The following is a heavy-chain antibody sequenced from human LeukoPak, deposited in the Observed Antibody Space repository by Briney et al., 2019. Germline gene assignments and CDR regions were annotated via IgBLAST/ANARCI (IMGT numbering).Heavy chain of an antibody. CDR1: GYTFTSYY. D-gene: IGHD5-18*01. Sequence: ASVKVSCKASGYTFTSYYMHWVRQAPGQGLEWMGIINPSGGSTSYAQKFQGRVTMTRDTSTSTVYMELSSLRSEDTAVYYCARDSLASRGYSYGIDYWGQGTLVTVSS. J-gene: IGHJ4*02. CDR2: INPSGGST. CDR3: ARDSLASRGYSYGIDY. V-gene: IGHV1-46*01.